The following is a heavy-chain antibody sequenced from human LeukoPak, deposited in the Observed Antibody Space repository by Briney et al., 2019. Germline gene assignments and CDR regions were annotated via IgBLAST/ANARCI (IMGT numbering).Heavy chain of an antibody. J-gene: IGHJ4*02. Sequence: PSETLSLTCTVSGGSISSSSYYWGWIRQPPGKGLEWIGSIYYSGSTYYNPSLKSRVTISVDTSKNQFSLKLSSVTAADTAVYYCARDSVQSGYYDSSGYSDYWGQGTLVTVSS. CDR1: GGSISSSSYY. V-gene: IGHV4-39*07. CDR2: IYYSGST. D-gene: IGHD3-22*01. CDR3: ARDSVQSGYYDSSGYSDY.